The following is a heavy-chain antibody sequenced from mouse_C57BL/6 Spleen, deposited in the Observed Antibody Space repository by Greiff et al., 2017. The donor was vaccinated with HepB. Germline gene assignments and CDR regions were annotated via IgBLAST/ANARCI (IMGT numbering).Heavy chain of an antibody. V-gene: IGHV1-53*01. J-gene: IGHJ1*03. CDR1: GYTFTSYW. Sequence: QVQLQQPGTELVKPGASVKLSCKASGYTFTSYWMHWVKQRPGQGLEWIGNINPSNGGTNYNEKFKSKATLTVDKTSSTAYMQLSSLPSEDSAVYYCARKAASGRYFDVWGTGTTVTVSS. D-gene: IGHD3-1*01. CDR2: INPSNGGT. CDR3: ARKAASGRYFDV.